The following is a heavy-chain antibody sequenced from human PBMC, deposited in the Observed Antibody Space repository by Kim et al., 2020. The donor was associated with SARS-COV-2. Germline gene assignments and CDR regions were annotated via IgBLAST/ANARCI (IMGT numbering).Heavy chain of an antibody. V-gene: IGHV3-7*01. CDR2: ISADGSKK. CDR1: GFIFSNSW. J-gene: IGHJ4*02. Sequence: GGSLRLSCAASGFIFSNSWMTWVRQAPGKGLEWVATISADGSKKYHVDSVKGRFTTSRDNAENSLYLQMNSLRVEDTAIYYCTRSLEYRGQGTLVTVCS. CDR3: TRSLEY.